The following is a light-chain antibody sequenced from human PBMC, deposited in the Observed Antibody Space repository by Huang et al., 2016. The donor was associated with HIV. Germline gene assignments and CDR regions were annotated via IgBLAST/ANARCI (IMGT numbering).Light chain of an antibody. CDR1: QSVGGK. V-gene: IGKV3-15*01. CDR3: QQYDTWPPLT. J-gene: IGKJ4*01. Sequence: ILLTQFPATLLVSPGHRVTLSCRASQSVGGKLAWYQQRPGQAPRLLIYGASTRVPTIPDRFSGSGSGTEFTLTISSLQSEDFAVYYCQQYDTWPPLTFGGGTKV. CDR2: GAS.